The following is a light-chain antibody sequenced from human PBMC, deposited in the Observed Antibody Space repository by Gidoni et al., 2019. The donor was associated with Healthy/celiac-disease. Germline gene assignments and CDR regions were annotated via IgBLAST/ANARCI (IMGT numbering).Light chain of an antibody. CDR1: SSDVGGYNY. CDR3: CSYAGSGWV. CDR2: DVS. J-gene: IGLJ3*02. Sequence: QSALTQPRSVSGSPGQSVTISCTGTSSDVGGYNYVSWYQQHPGKAPKLMIYDVSKGPSGVPDRFSGSKSGNTASLTISGLQAEDEADYYCCSYAGSGWVFGGGTKLTVL. V-gene: IGLV2-11*01.